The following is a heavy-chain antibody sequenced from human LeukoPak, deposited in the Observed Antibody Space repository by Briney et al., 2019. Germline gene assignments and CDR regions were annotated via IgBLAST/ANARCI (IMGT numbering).Heavy chain of an antibody. D-gene: IGHD6-13*01. J-gene: IGHJ5*02. CDR2: IHDSGST. Sequence: KPSETLSLTCAVSGGSITSGGYSWSWIRQTPGKGLEWIAYIHDSGSTYYNPSLKSRISISIDTSENQFSLNLNSVTAADTAVYYCARVVAAAGNNWFDPWGQGTLVTVSS. CDR3: ARVVAAAGNNWFDP. V-gene: IGHV4-30-4*07. CDR1: GGSITSGGYS.